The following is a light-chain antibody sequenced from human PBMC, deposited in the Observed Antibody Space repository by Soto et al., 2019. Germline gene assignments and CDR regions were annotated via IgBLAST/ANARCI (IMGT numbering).Light chain of an antibody. CDR2: LAS. CDR3: QQCKSYPLT. Sequence: DIQLTQSPSFLSASVGDRVTITCRASQDINNYLAWYQQRPGRAPNLLISLASALQSGVPSRFSGSRDGTEFRLTISSLQPEDSATYYCQQCKSYPLTFGGGTKIEIK. V-gene: IGKV1-9*01. CDR1: QDINNY. J-gene: IGKJ4*01.